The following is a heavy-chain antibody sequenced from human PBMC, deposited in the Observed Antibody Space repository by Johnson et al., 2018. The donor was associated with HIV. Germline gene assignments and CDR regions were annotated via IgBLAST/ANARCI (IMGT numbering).Heavy chain of an antibody. Sequence: VHLVESGGGVVQPGGSLRLSCAASGFTVSSNYMSWVRQAPGKGLEWVSLIYSGGSTYYADSVKGRFTISRDNSKNTLYLQMKSLRAEDTAVYYCARDWGTVTSGFGAFDIWGQGTMVTVSS. D-gene: IGHD4-17*01. CDR1: GFTVSSNY. J-gene: IGHJ3*02. CDR2: IYSGGST. CDR3: ARDWGTVTSGFGAFDI. V-gene: IGHV3-53*01.